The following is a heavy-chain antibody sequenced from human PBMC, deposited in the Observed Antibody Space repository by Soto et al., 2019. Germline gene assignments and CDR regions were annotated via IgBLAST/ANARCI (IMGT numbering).Heavy chain of an antibody. V-gene: IGHV3-30*18. D-gene: IGHD4-17*01. CDR1: GFTFSSYG. CDR2: ISYDGSNK. Sequence: QVQLVESGGGVVQPGRSLRLSCAASGFTFSSYGMHWVRQAPGKGLEWVAVISYDGSNKYYADSVKGRFTISRDNYKNALCLQMNSLRAEDTAVYYCAKEGPGVTTSPLYYYYGMDVWGQGTTVTVSS. CDR3: AKEGPGVTTSPLYYYYGMDV. J-gene: IGHJ6*02.